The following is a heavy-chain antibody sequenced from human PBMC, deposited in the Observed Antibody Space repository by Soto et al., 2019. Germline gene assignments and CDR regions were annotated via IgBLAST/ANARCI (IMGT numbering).Heavy chain of an antibody. CDR2: IIPLFGTT. V-gene: IGHV1-69*01. CDR3: ARGATHGSSWYFWFDP. CDR1: GGTFSTYP. J-gene: IGHJ5*02. D-gene: IGHD6-13*01. Sequence: QVQLVQSGAEVRMPGSSVKVSCKASGGTFSTYPINWVRQAPGQGLEWMGGIIPLFGTTNYAQKFKGRVTITADESTSTAYMELSSLRAEDAAVYYCARGATHGSSWYFWFDPWGQCTLVTVSS.